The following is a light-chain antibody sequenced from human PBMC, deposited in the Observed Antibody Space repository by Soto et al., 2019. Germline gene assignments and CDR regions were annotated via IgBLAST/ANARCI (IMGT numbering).Light chain of an antibody. Sequence: DIQMTQSPSSLSGSVGDRVTITCRASESISRHLNWYQQKPGKAPKLLIYAASSLQNGVPSRFRGGGSGTDFTLTISNLQPEDFVTYYCQQTYTTLSITFGQGTRLDIK. CDR3: QQTYTTLSIT. CDR2: AAS. V-gene: IGKV1-39*01. J-gene: IGKJ5*01. CDR1: ESISRH.